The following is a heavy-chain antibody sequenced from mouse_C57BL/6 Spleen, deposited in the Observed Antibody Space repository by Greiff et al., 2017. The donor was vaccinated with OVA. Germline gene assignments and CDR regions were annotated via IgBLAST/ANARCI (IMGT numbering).Heavy chain of an antibody. CDR3: AGGGVYYIDY. CDR1: GYTFTSYW. J-gene: IGHJ2*01. CDR2: IDPSDSYT. Sequence: VQLQQPGAELVRPGTSVKLSCKASGYTFTSYWMHWVKQRPGQGLEWIGVIDPSDSYTNYNQKFKGKATLTVDTSSSTAYMQLSGLTSEDSAVYYCAGGGVYYIDYWGQGTTLTVSS. V-gene: IGHV1-59*01.